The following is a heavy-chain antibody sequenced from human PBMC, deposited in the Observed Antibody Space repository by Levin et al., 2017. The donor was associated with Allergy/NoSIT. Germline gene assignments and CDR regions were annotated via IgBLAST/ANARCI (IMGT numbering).Heavy chain of an antibody. V-gene: IGHV3-7*02. CDR2: ITPDGRDK. D-gene: IGHD3-9*01. CDR1: GFTFRNYW. Sequence: ETLSLTCAISGFTFRNYWMSWVRQAPGKGLEWVAEITPDGRDKYYEGSVKGRFTISRDNAKNSLYLQMNSLRTDDTAVYFCATFEVGADWGQGTLVTVSS. CDR3: ATFEVGAD. J-gene: IGHJ4*02.